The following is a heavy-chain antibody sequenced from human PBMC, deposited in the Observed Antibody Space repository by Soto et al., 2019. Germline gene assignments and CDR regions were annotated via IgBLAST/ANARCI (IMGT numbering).Heavy chain of an antibody. V-gene: IGHV5-51*01. D-gene: IGHD2-21*02. Sequence: PGGSLKISCKGSGYSFTSYWIGWVRQMPGKGLEWMGIIYPGDSDTRYSPSFQGQVTISTDKSISTAYLQWSSLKAADAAMYYCARARTIVVVTAIPPEFDYWGQGTLVTVSS. CDR2: IYPGDSDT. CDR1: GYSFTSYW. J-gene: IGHJ4*02. CDR3: ARARTIVVVTAIPPEFDY.